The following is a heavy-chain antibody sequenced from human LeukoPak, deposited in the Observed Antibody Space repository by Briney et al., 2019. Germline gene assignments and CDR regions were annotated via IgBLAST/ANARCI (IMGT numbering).Heavy chain of an antibody. CDR2: VYASRSA. CDR1: GDSISSYY. Sequence: SETLSLTCSVSGDSISSYYWTWIRQPAGKGLEWIGRVYASRSANYNPSLKSRVTMSVDTPKNQFSLKLSSVTAADTAVYYCAREKVFYDSSGYYSRLNYYGMDVWGQGTTVTVSS. J-gene: IGHJ6*02. CDR3: AREKVFYDSSGYYSRLNYYGMDV. D-gene: IGHD3-22*01. V-gene: IGHV4-4*07.